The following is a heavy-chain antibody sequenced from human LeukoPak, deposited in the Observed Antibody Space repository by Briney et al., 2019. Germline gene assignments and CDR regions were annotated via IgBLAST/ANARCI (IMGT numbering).Heavy chain of an antibody. CDR1: GYTFTGYY. CDR2: ITPNNGGT. Sequence: ASVKPSCKASGYTFTGYYVHWVRKAPGQGLEWMGWITPNNGGTNYAQRLQGRVTMTWDTSITTAYMELSGLTSDDTAVYFCATSFSQITSTAYYYMDVWGTGTSVTVSS. V-gene: IGHV1-2*02. D-gene: IGHD1-1*01. CDR3: ATSFSQITSTAYYYMDV. J-gene: IGHJ6*03.